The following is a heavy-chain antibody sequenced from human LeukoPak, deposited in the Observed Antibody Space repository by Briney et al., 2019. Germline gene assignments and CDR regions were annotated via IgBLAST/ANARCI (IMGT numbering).Heavy chain of an antibody. CDR3: ARHTPMYLHFDY. J-gene: IGHJ4*02. V-gene: IGHV4-31*03. CDR2: IYYSGGT. Sequence: SETLSLTCTVSGGSISSGGYYWSWIRQHPGKGLEWIGYIYYSGGTYYNPSLKSRVTISVDTSKNQFSLKLSSVTAADTAVYYCARHTPMYLHFDYWGQGTLVTVSS. CDR1: GGSISSGGYY. D-gene: IGHD2-2*01.